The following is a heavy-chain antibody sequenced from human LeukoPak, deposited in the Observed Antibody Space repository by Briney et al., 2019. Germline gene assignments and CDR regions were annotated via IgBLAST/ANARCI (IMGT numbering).Heavy chain of an antibody. CDR2: IYTSGST. V-gene: IGHV4-4*09. J-gene: IGHJ6*03. CDR3: ARSPPPPKTIFGVVTSWFGYCYYMDV. Sequence: SETLSLTCTVSGGSISSYYWSWIRQPPGKGLEWIGYIYTSGSTNYNPSLKSRVTISVDTSKNQFSLKLSSVTAADTAVYYCARSPPPPKTIFGVVTSWFGYCYYMDVWGKGTTVTVSS. D-gene: IGHD3-3*01. CDR1: GGSISSYY.